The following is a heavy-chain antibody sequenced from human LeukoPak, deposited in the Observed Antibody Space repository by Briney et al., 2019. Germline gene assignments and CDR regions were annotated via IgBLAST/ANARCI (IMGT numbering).Heavy chain of an antibody. J-gene: IGHJ4*02. V-gene: IGHV4-61*01. Sequence: PSETLSLTCTVSGGSISSSSYYWSWIRQPPGKGLEWIRYIYYSGSTNYNPSLKSRVTKSVDTSKNQFSLKLRSVTAADTAVYYCASLGYSYGSFFDYWGQGTLVTVSS. D-gene: IGHD5-18*01. CDR3: ASLGYSYGSFFDY. CDR2: IYYSGST. CDR1: GGSISSSSYY.